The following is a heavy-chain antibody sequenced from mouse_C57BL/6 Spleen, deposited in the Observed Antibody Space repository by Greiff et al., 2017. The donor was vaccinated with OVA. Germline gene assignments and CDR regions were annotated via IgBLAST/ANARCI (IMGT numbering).Heavy chain of an antibody. CDR3: ARALGDYYGSFDY. CDR2: ISDGGSYT. J-gene: IGHJ2*01. D-gene: IGHD1-1*01. CDR1: GFTFSSYA. V-gene: IGHV5-4*01. Sequence: EVQGVESGGGLVKPGGSLKLSCAASGFTFSSYAMSWVRQTPEKRLEWVATISDGGSYTYYPDNVKGRFTISRDNAKNNLYLQMSHLKSEDTAMYYCARALGDYYGSFDYWGQGTTLTVSS.